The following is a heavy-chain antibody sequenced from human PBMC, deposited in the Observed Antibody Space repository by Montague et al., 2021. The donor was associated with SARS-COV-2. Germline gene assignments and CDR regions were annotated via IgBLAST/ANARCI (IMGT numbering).Heavy chain of an antibody. CDR2: VPSSGRT. CDR3: ARLALSGWPSYYLYGLDV. J-gene: IGHJ6*01. CDR1: GDAISESTYK. Sequence: SETLSLTCTVSGDAISESTYKWGWIRQPPGKGLEFIASVPSSGRTHYNPSLQSRVTLSVDTSKNEISLKVTSVTAADTSVYYCARLALSGWPSYYLYGLDVWGPGTMVTVSS. V-gene: IGHV4-39*01. D-gene: IGHD6-19*01.